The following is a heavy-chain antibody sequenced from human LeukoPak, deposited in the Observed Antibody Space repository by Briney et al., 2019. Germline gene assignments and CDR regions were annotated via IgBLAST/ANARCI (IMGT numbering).Heavy chain of an antibody. CDR1: GFRFGDFA. CDR3: AKDPVHLSRSFDN. V-gene: IGHV3-23*01. D-gene: IGHD6-6*01. J-gene: IGHJ4*02. CDR2: ISAGGVNT. Sequence: SGGSLRLSCTASGFRFGDFAMIWVRQPPGRGLEWVSSISAGGVNTHYADRVKGRFTVSRDNSKSSMYLQMDSLRVEDTAVYFCAKDPVHLSRSFDNWGQGTLVSVSA.